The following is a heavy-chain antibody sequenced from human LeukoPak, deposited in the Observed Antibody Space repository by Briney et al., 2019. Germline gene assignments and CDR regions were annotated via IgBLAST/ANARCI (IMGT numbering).Heavy chain of an antibody. D-gene: IGHD6-13*01. CDR3: ARDQVTTIAAAGTGWFDP. Sequence: SETLSLTCTVSGGSISSCYWSWIRQPPGKGLEWIGYIYYSGSTNYNPSLKSRVTISVDTSKNQFSLKLSSVTAADTAVYYCARDQVTTIAAAGTGWFDPWGQGTLVTVSS. CDR1: GGSISSCY. V-gene: IGHV4-59*01. CDR2: IYYSGST. J-gene: IGHJ5*02.